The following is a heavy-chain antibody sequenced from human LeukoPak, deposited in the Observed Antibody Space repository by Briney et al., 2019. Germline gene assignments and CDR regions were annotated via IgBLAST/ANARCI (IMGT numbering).Heavy chain of an antibody. CDR3: ARDRNSGWGSNFDY. J-gene: IGHJ4*02. CDR1: GASISSGGYY. D-gene: IGHD6-25*01. Sequence: SETLSLTCTVSGASISSGGYYWSWVRQPAGKGLEWIGRIYASGKTNYNPSLKSRVTISVDTSNNQFSLNLSSVTAADTAVYYCARDRNSGWGSNFDYWGQGTLVTVSS. V-gene: IGHV4-61*02. CDR2: IYASGKT.